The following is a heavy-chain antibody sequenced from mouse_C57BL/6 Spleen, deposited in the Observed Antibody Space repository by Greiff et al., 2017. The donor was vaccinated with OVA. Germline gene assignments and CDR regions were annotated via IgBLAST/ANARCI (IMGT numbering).Heavy chain of an antibody. CDR1: GYSFTSYY. Sequence: QVQLQQSGPELVKPGASVKISCKASGYSFTSYYIHWVKQRPGQGLEWIGWIYPGSGNTKYNEKFKGKATLTADTSSSTAYMQLSSLTSEDSAVYYCARDDGYHGGFAYWGQGTLVTVSA. CDR2: IYPGSGNT. D-gene: IGHD2-3*01. CDR3: ARDDGYHGGFAY. V-gene: IGHV1-66*01. J-gene: IGHJ3*01.